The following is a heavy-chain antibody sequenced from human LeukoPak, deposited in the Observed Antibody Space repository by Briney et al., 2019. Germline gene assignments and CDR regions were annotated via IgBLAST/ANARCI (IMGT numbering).Heavy chain of an antibody. D-gene: IGHD7-27*01. Sequence: SETLSLTCTVSGGSISSSPYYWGWIRQSPGKGLEWIGYIYYTGTSYNPSLKSRVTISADTSKNQFSLKLISVTAADTAVYYCASRKLGNDYWGQGTLVTVSS. J-gene: IGHJ4*02. CDR3: ASRKLGNDY. V-gene: IGHV4-61*05. CDR1: GGSISSSPYY. CDR2: IYYTGT.